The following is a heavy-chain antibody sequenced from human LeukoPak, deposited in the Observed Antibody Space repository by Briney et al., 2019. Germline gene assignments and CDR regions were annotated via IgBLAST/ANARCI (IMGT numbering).Heavy chain of an antibody. Sequence: SETLSLTCTVSGGSISSYYWSWIRQPPGKGLEWIGYIYYSGSTNYNPSLKSRVTISVDTSKNQFSLKLSSVTAADTAVYYCARGGDETYNWFDPWGQGTLVTVSS. CDR3: ARGGDETYNWFDP. J-gene: IGHJ5*02. CDR2: IYYSGST. V-gene: IGHV4-59*01. D-gene: IGHD7-27*01. CDR1: GGSISSYY.